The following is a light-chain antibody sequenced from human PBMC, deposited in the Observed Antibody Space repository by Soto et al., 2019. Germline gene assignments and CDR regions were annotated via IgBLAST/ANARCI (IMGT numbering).Light chain of an antibody. J-gene: IGKJ1*01. CDR1: QGLVHRDGDTR. CDR2: AIS. CDR3: MKHTRCPHT. V-gene: IGKV2-30*02. Sequence: DVVLTQSPLSLPVTLGQPASISCRSSQGLVHRDGDTRFSWYQQRPGQSPRRLIHAISNRDSGVPDRFGGSGSATYFTLKTRWGEAEDGGIYYGMKHTRCPHTCGQGTGVEIK.